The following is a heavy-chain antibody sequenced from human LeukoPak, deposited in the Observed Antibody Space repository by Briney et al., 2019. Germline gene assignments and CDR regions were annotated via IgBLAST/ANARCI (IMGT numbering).Heavy chain of an antibody. CDR1: GGTFSSYT. V-gene: IGHV1-69*02. D-gene: IGHD3-10*01. J-gene: IGHJ5*02. Sequence: ASVKVSCKASGGTFSSYTITWVRQAPGQGLEWMGRIIPMVGVSKYAENFQGRVTITADKSTNTAYMEMSSLRSEDTAIYYCALLWFGGNWFDPWGQGTPVTVSP. CDR3: ALLWFGGNWFDP. CDR2: IIPMVGVS.